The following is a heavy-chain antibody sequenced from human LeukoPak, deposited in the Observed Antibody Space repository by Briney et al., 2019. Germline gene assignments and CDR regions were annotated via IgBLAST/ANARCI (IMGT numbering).Heavy chain of an antibody. CDR3: AKDIKAIAAAGTCFDY. CDR2: ISWNSGSI. V-gene: IGHV3-9*01. J-gene: IGHJ4*02. CDR1: GFTFDDYA. Sequence: GRSLRLSCAASGFTFDDYAMHWVRQAPGKGLEWVSGISWNSGSIGYADSVKGRFTISRDNAKNSLYLQMNSLRAEDTALYYCAKDIKAIAAAGTCFDYWGQGTLVTVSS. D-gene: IGHD6-13*01.